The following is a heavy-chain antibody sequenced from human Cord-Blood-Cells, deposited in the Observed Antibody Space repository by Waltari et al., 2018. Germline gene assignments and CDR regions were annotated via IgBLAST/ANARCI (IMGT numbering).Heavy chain of an antibody. Sequence: QLQLQESGPGLVKPSETLSLTCTVSGGSISSSSYYWGWIRQPPGKGLEWIGSIYYSGITYYNPSLKSRVTISVDTSNNQFSLKLSSVTAADTAVYYCARTPETYYDFWSGYYFDYWGQGTLVTVSS. CDR2: IYYSGIT. J-gene: IGHJ4*02. V-gene: IGHV4-39*01. CDR3: ARTPETYYDFWSGYYFDY. CDR1: GGSISSSSYY. D-gene: IGHD3-3*01.